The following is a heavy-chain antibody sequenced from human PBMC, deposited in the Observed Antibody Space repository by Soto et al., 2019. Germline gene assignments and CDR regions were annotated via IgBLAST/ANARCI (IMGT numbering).Heavy chain of an antibody. CDR1: GGSISSYF. CDR2: IYASGST. Sequence: PSETLSLTCTVSGGSISSYFWSWIRQPAGKGLEWIGRIYASGSTNYNPSLKSRVTMSVDTSKNQFSLKLSSVTAADTAVYYCARCPSGYSSGWYYFDYWGQGALVTVSS. V-gene: IGHV4-4*07. CDR3: ARCPSGYSSGWYYFDY. J-gene: IGHJ4*02. D-gene: IGHD6-13*01.